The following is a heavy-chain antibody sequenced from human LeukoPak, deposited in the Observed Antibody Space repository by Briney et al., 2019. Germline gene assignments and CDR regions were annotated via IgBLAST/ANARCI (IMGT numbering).Heavy chain of an antibody. J-gene: IGHJ4*02. CDR2: IIPIFGTA. Sequence: SVKVSCKDSGGTFSSYAISWVRQAPGQGLEWMGRIIPIFGTANYAQKFQGRVTITTDESTSTAYMELSSLRSEDTAVYYCARDDYYDSSGYYKPNPFDYWGQGTLVTVSS. CDR3: ARDDYYDSSGYYKPNPFDY. V-gene: IGHV1-69*05. CDR1: GGTFSSYA. D-gene: IGHD3-22*01.